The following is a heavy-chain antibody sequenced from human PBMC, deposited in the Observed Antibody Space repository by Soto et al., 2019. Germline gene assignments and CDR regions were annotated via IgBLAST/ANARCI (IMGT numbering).Heavy chain of an antibody. Sequence: ASVKVSCKASGYTFTSYGISWVRQAPGQGLEWMGWISAYNGNTNYAQKLQGRVTMTTDTSTSTAYMELSSLRSDDTAVYYCARGRAYCGGDCYLLDYWGQGTPVTVSS. CDR3: ARGRAYCGGDCYLLDY. V-gene: IGHV1-18*01. CDR1: GYTFTSYG. CDR2: ISAYNGNT. J-gene: IGHJ4*02. D-gene: IGHD2-21*02.